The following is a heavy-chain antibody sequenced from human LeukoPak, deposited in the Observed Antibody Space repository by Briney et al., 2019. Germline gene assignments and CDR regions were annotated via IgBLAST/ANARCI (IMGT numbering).Heavy chain of an antibody. CDR1: GGSISSSSYY. J-gene: IGHJ4*02. CDR2: IYYSGST. Sequence: KPSETLSLTCTVSGGSISSSSYYWGWIRQPPGKGPEWIGSIYYSGSTYYNPSLKSRVTISVDTSKNQFSLKLSSVTAADTAVYYCASGGGPGTTLELDYWGQGTLVTVSS. V-gene: IGHV4-39*01. CDR3: ASGGGPGTTLELDY. D-gene: IGHD1-1*01.